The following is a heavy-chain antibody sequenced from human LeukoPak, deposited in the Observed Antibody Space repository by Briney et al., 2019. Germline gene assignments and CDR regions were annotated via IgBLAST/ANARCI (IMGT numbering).Heavy chain of an antibody. D-gene: IGHD4-23*01. CDR3: ARGTTYGGNPFDY. Sequence: SQTLSLTCTVSGGSLSSGRYYWSWIRQAAGKGLEWIGRIYTSGSTNYNPSLKSRVTISVDTSKNQFSLKLSSVTAADTAVYYCARGTTYGGNPFDYWGQGTLVTVSS. CDR1: GGSLSSGRYY. J-gene: IGHJ4*02. CDR2: IYTSGST. V-gene: IGHV4-61*02.